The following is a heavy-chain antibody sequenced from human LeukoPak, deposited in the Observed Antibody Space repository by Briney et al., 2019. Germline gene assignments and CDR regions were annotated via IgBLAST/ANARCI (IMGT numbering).Heavy chain of an antibody. D-gene: IGHD4-17*01. CDR1: GYTFTGYY. CDR2: ISAYNGNT. V-gene: IGHV1-18*04. Sequence: ASVKVSCKASGYTFTGYYMHWVRQAPGQGLEWMGWISAYNGNTNYAQKLQGRVTMTTDTSTSTAYMELRSLRSDDTAVYYCARGDDYGVNNWFDPWGQGTLVTVSS. J-gene: IGHJ5*02. CDR3: ARGDDYGVNNWFDP.